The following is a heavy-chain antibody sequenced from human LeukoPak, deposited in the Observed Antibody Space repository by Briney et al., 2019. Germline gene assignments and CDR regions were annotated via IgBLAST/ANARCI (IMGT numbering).Heavy chain of an antibody. CDR2: INHSGST. CDR3: ARGYYYGSGSYHPY. CDR1: GGSFSGYY. V-gene: IGHV4-34*01. Sequence: PSETLSLTCAVYGGSFSGYYWSWIRQPPGKGLEWIGEINHSGSTNYNPSLKSRVTISVDTSKNQLSLKLSSVTAADTAVYYCARGYYYGSGSYHPYWGQGTLVTVS. D-gene: IGHD3-10*01. J-gene: IGHJ4*02.